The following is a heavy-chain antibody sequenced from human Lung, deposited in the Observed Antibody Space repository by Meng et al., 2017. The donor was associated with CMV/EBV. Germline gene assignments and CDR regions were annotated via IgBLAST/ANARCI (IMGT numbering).Heavy chain of an antibody. CDR3: AHRYNYRWAAFHI. Sequence: SGXXLAXPKQTLTLTCTFSCFPLTTSELGVAWSRQPPGKALEWLALIYGNDDKRYTPSLKSRLHLTKDTSKNQVVLTVTNMDSVDAATYYCAHRYNYRWAAFHIWGQGXLVTVSS. J-gene: IGHJ3*02. CDR1: CFPLTTSELG. V-gene: IGHV2-5*01. CDR2: IYGNDDK. D-gene: IGHD3-16*02.